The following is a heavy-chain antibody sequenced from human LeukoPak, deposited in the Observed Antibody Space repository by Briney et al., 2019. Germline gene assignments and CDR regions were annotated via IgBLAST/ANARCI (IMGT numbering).Heavy chain of an antibody. D-gene: IGHD2-8*01. CDR1: GFTFGNYW. V-gene: IGHV3-74*01. J-gene: IGHJ4*02. CDR2: INTDGSRP. CDR3: GRDYNGALDY. Sequence: GGSLRLSCAASGFTFGNYWMHWVRQAPGKGLVWVSRINTDGSRPGYADSVKGRFTISRDNAKNTLYLQMNSLRAEDAAVYYCGRDYNGALDYWGQGTLITVSS.